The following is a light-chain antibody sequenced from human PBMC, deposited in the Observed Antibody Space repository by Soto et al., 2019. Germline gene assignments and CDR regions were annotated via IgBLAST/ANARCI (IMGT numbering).Light chain of an antibody. CDR1: SSDVGGYNY. V-gene: IGLV2-14*01. J-gene: IGLJ2*01. Sequence: QSVLTQPASVSGSPGQSITISCTGTSSDVGGYNYVSWYQQHPGKAPKLMIYDVSNRPSGVSNRFSGSKSGNTASLTISGLQAEDEADYYCSPYTSSSTLAVFGGGTKVTV. CDR3: SPYTSSSTLAV. CDR2: DVS.